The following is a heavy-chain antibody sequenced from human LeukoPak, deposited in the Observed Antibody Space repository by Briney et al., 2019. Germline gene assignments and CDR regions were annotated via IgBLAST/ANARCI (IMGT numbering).Heavy chain of an antibody. V-gene: IGHV3-13*04. J-gene: IGHJ4*02. CDR2: IGTGGHT. CDR3: AIGGYSGYSFDF. D-gene: IGHD5-12*01. CDR1: GFTFSDYD. Sequence: GGTLRLTCAASGFTFSDYDMHWVRQATGKGPEWVSRIGTGGHTNYPGSVKGRFTISRENAKNSLYLQMNSLRAGDTAVYYCAIGGYSGYSFDFWGQGTLVTVSS.